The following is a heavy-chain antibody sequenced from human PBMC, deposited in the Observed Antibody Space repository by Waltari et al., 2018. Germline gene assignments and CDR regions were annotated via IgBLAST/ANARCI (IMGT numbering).Heavy chain of an antibody. D-gene: IGHD2-2*01. V-gene: IGHV3-23*04. CDR3: AKFPPIFVPADYYMDV. CDR1: GFTFSSYA. Sequence: EVQLVESGGGLVQPGGSLRLSCAASGFTFSSYAMSWVRQAPGKGLEWVSAICGSGGSTYSADSVKGRFTISRDNSKNTLYLQMNSLRAEDTAVYYCAKFPPIFVPADYYMDVWGKGTTVTVSS. CDR2: ICGSGGST. J-gene: IGHJ6*03.